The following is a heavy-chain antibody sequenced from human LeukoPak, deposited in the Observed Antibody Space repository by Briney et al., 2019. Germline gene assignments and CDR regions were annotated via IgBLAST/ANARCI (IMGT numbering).Heavy chain of an antibody. CDR2: ISSSSSYI. J-gene: IGHJ5*02. V-gene: IGHV3-21*01. D-gene: IGHD1-26*01. CDR3: ARDHRRIVGATTNWFDP. Sequence: GGFLRLSCAASGFTFSSYSMNWVRQAPGKGLEWVSSISSSSSYIYYADSVKGRFTISRDNAKNSLYLQMNSLRAEDTAVYYCARDHRRIVGATTNWFDPWGQGTLVTVSS. CDR1: GFTFSSYS.